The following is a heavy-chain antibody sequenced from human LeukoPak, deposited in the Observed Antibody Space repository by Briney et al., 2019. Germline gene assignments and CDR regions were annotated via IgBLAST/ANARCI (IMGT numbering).Heavy chain of an antibody. V-gene: IGHV1-18*01. CDR2: ISGHNGNT. J-gene: IGHJ4*02. CDR1: GYTFNRYG. D-gene: IGHD5-12*01. Sequence: ASLKLSCKASGYTFNRYGITWVRQAPGQGLEWMGWISGHNGNTNYAQKLQGRVTMTTDTSTSTAYMELRSLRSDDTAMYYCARDYGYGVTVMISDDYWGQGTLVTVSS. CDR3: ARDYGYGVTVMISDDY.